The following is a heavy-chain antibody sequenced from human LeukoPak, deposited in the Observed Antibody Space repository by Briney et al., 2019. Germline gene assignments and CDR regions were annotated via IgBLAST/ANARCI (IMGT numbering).Heavy chain of an antibody. J-gene: IGHJ3*01. Sequence: ASVKVSCKASGNTFTSYDINWVRQATGQGLEWMGWMNPNSGNTGYAHKFQGRATMTRNTSITTAYLELNSLRADDTAVCFCTRAFSSGYDSYDAFDLWGQGTMLTVSS. CDR3: TRAFSSGYDSYDAFDL. CDR2: MNPNSGNT. CDR1: GNTFTSYD. V-gene: IGHV1-8*01. D-gene: IGHD5-12*01.